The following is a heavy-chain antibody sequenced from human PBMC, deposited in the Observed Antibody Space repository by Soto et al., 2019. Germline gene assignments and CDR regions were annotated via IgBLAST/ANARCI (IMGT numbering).Heavy chain of an antibody. CDR2: IIPIFGTA. Sequence: QVQLVQSGAEVKKPGSSVKVSCKASGGTFSSYAISWVRQAPGQGLEWMGGIIPIFGTANYAQKFQGRVTITADESTSTAYMELSSLRSEDTAVYYCARDGEGAVFWSGYYTGSYYYGMDVWGQGTTVTVSS. CDR1: GGTFSSYA. V-gene: IGHV1-69*01. D-gene: IGHD3-3*01. J-gene: IGHJ6*02. CDR3: ARDGEGAVFWSGYYTGSYYYGMDV.